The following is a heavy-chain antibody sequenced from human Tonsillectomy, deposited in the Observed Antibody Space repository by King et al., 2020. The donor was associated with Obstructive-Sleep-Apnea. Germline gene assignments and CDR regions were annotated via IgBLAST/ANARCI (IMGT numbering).Heavy chain of an antibody. V-gene: IGHV3-48*04. CDR2: ISSSSSTQ. Sequence: VQLVQSGGGLVQPGGSLRLSWAASGVIFSSYSMNCVRRAPGKGLEWGSYISSSSSTQYYADSVKGRFTISTDNAKNSLYLQMNTLRAEDTAVYYCATGTDFDYWGQGTLVTVSS. CDR1: GVIFSSYS. J-gene: IGHJ4*02. D-gene: IGHD3-10*01. CDR3: ATGTDFDY.